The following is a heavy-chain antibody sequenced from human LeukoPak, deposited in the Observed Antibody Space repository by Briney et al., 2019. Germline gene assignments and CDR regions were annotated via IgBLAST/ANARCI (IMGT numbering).Heavy chain of an antibody. CDR2: IYFSGST. J-gene: IGHJ4*02. CDR3: ARDDYLDFIDY. D-gene: IGHD4-11*01. V-gene: IGHV4-59*12. Sequence: SETRSLTCTVSGGSISNYYWSWIRQPPGKGLEWIGYIYFSGSTSYNPSLKSRVTISVDTSKNQFSLKLSSVTAADTAVYYCARDDYLDFIDYWGQGTLVTVSS. CDR1: GGSISNYY.